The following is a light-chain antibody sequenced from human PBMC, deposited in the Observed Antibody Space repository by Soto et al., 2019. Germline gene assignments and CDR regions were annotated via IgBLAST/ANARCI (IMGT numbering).Light chain of an antibody. CDR3: GTWDDSLNAVI. J-gene: IGLJ2*01. V-gene: IGLV1-51*01. CDR2: DID. Sequence: QSVLTQPPSVSAAPGQKVTISCSGSNSNIGGNYVSWYRQLPGTAPELVIYDIDKRPPEIPDRFSGSKSGTSANLAITGLQTGDEAEYYCGTWDDSLNAVIFGGGTKLTVL. CDR1: NSNIGGNY.